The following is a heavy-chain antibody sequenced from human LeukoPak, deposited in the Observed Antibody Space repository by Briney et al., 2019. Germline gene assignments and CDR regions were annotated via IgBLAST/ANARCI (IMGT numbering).Heavy chain of an antibody. CDR2: IKQDGSEK. CDR1: GFSFSGSA. V-gene: IGHV3-7*03. Sequence: PGGSLRLSCEASGFSFSGSAMHWVRQAPGKGLEWVANIKQDGSEKYYVDSVKGRFTISRDNVKNSLYLQMNSLRAEDTAVYYCAREPTIFGVVIPPDYWGQGTLVTVSS. J-gene: IGHJ4*02. D-gene: IGHD3-3*01. CDR3: AREPTIFGVVIPPDY.